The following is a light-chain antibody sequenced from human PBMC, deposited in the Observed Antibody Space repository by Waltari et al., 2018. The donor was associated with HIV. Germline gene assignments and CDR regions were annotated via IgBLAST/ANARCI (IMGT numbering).Light chain of an antibody. V-gene: IGLV1-44*01. J-gene: IGLJ2*01. CDR2: SYN. CDR1: SSNIGSNT. CDR3: AAWDYSRNAVV. Sequence: QSVLTHPPSASRTPGQRVAISCSGSSSNIGSNTVTWYQQLPGTAPKLLINSYNQRPPGVPDRFRVSKSGTAGSLAISGIQFEDEADYDCAAWDYSRNAVVFGGGTKLTVL.